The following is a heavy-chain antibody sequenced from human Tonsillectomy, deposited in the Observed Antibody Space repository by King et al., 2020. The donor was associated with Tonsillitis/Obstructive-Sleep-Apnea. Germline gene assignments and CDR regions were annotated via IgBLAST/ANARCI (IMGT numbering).Heavy chain of an antibody. D-gene: IGHD3-3*01. CDR1: GGSFRTSFYY. CDR2: IYYNESA. J-gene: IGHJ5*02. CDR3: ARLLEWHYVVDP. Sequence: QLQESGPGLVKPSEILSLTCTVSGGSFRTSFYYWGWIRQPPGKGLEWIGSIYYNESAYYNPSLKSRVTISVDTSKNQFSLNLSSVTAADTAVYYCARLLEWHYVVDPGGQGTLGIVSS. V-gene: IGHV4-39*01.